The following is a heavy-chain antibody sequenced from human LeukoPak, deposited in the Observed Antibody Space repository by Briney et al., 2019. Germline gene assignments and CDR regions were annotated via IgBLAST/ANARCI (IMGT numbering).Heavy chain of an antibody. Sequence: PRASVKVSCKASGYTFTGYYMHWVRQAPGQGLEWMGWINPNSGGTNYAQKFQGRVTMTRDTSISTAYMELSRLRSDDTAVYYCARVPKRWAGTAGEFDYWGQGTLVTVSS. CDR1: GYTFTGYY. V-gene: IGHV1-2*02. J-gene: IGHJ4*02. CDR2: INPNSGGT. D-gene: IGHD6-19*01. CDR3: ARVPKRWAGTAGEFDY.